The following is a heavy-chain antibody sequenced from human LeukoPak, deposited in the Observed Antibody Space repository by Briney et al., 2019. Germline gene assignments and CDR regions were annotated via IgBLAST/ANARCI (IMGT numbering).Heavy chain of an antibody. CDR3: ARDWKGELPIK. D-gene: IGHD1-26*01. CDR1: GYTFTGHY. CDR2: INPKSGGT. Sequence: ASVKVSCKASGYTFTGHYMHWVRQAPGQGLEWMGWINPKSGGTNYAQKFQGRVTMTGDTSISTAYMELSRLRSDDTAVYYCARDWKGELPIKWGQGTLVTVSS. V-gene: IGHV1-2*02. J-gene: IGHJ4*02.